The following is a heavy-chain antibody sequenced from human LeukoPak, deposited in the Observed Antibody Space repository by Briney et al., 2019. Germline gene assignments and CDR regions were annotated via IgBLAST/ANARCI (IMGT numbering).Heavy chain of an antibody. V-gene: IGHV1-18*01. CDR3: ARVYGSGSYSEYYYYMDV. Sequence: GASVKVSCKASGYTFTSYGISWVRQAPGQGLEWMGWISAYNGNTNYAQKLQGRVTMTTDTSTSTAYMELRSLRSDDTAVYYCARVYGSGSYSEYYYYMDVWGKGTTVTISS. CDR1: GYTFTSYG. J-gene: IGHJ6*03. D-gene: IGHD3-10*01. CDR2: ISAYNGNT.